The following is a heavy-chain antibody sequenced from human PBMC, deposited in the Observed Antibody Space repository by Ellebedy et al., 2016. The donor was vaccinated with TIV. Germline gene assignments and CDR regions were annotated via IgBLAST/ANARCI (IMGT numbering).Heavy chain of an antibody. Sequence: GESLKISXAASGFTFSSYWMSWVRQAPGKGLEWVANIKQDGSEKYYVDSVKGRFTISRDNAKNSLYLQMNSLRAEDTAVYYCARQILLVDIWGQGTMVTVSS. CDR3: ARQILLVDI. J-gene: IGHJ3*02. CDR2: IKQDGSEK. V-gene: IGHV3-7*01. CDR1: GFTFSSYW. D-gene: IGHD3-10*01.